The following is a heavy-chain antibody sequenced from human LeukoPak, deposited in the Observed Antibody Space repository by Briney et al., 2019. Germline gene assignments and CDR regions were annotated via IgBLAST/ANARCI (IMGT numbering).Heavy chain of an antibody. CDR3: ARAFPRGRYYFDY. CDR1: GGSISSYY. V-gene: IGHV4-59*12. D-gene: IGHD2/OR15-2a*01. CDR2: IYYSGST. J-gene: IGHJ4*02. Sequence: SETLSLTCTVSGGSISSYYWSWIRQPPGKGLEWIGYIYYSGSTNYDPSLKSRVTISVDTSKNQFSLKLSSVTAADTAVYYCARAFPRGRYYFDYWGQGTLVTVSS.